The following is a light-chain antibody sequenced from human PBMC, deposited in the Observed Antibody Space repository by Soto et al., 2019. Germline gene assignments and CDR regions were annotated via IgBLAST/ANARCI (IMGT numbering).Light chain of an antibody. V-gene: IGKV3-20*01. CDR1: QSVSSSD. J-gene: IGKJ2*01. CDR2: GAS. CDR3: QQYGIPYT. Sequence: EIVLTQSPGTLSLSPGERATLSCRASQSVSSSDLAWYQQKPGQAPRLLIYGASSRATGIPARFSGSGSGTDFTLTISRLEPEDFAVYYCQQYGIPYTFGQGTKLEIK.